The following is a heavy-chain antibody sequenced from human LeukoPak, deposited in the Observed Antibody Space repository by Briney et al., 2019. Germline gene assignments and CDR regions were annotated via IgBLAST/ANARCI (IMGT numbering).Heavy chain of an antibody. CDR1: GGTFSSYA. Sequence: SVKVSCKASGGTFSSYAISCVRQAPGQGLEWMGGIIPIFGTANYAQKFQGRVTITTDESTSTAYMELSSLRSEDTAVYYCARVELERLGLYYNYYMDVWGKGTTVTVSS. V-gene: IGHV1-69*05. CDR3: ARVELERLGLYYNYYMDV. J-gene: IGHJ6*03. D-gene: IGHD1-1*01. CDR2: IIPIFGTA.